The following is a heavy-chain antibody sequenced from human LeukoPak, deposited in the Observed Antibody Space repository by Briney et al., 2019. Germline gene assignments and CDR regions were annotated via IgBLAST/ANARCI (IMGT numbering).Heavy chain of an antibody. CDR3: ARDRGGYYDSSGYYSPHAFDI. D-gene: IGHD3-22*01. CDR2: ISSSSSYI. J-gene: IGHJ3*02. V-gene: IGHV3-21*01. Sequence: GGSLRLSCAASGFTVSSNYMSWVRQAPGKGLEWVSSISSSSSYIYYADSVKGRFTISRDNAKNSLYLQMNSLRAEDTAVYYCARDRGGYYDSSGYYSPHAFDIWGQGTMVTVSS. CDR1: GFTVSSNY.